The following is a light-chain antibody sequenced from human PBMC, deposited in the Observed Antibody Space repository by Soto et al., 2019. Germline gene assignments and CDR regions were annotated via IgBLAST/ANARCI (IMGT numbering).Light chain of an antibody. Sequence: EIVLTQSPDTLSLYPGERATLSCRASQTVTRSSLAWYQQKPGRAPTLLIHGASTRAAGIPNRFSASGSGTHFTLSITRLEPEDFAVYYCQQFGTSPYTFGQGTKVEIK. CDR1: QTVTRSS. CDR3: QQFGTSPYT. J-gene: IGKJ2*01. CDR2: GAS. V-gene: IGKV3-20*01.